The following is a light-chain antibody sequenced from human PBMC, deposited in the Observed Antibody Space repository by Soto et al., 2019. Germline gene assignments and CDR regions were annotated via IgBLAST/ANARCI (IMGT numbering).Light chain of an antibody. CDR3: TSYVGNDIWV. J-gene: IGLJ3*02. Sequence: QSALTQPPSASGSPGKSVTISCTGTSSDVGAYKYVSWYQQYPGKAPKLMIYEVTKRPSGVPDRFSGSKSGNTASLTVAGRQAEYEADYYCTSYVGNDIWVFGGGTKLTVL. V-gene: IGLV2-8*01. CDR2: EVT. CDR1: SSDVGAYKY.